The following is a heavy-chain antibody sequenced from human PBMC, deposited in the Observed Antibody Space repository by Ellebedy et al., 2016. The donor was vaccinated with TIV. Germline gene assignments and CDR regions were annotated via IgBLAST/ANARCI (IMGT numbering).Heavy chain of an antibody. V-gene: IGHV4-30-4*01. CDR3: ARYYDSSGYYYFDY. D-gene: IGHD3-22*01. J-gene: IGHJ4*02. Sequence: MPSETLSLTCTVSGGSISSGDYYWSWIRQPPGKGLEWIGYIYYSGSTNYNPSLKSRVTISVDTSKNQFSLKLSSVTAADTAVYYCARYYDSSGYYYFDYWGQGTLVTVSS. CDR2: IYYSGST. CDR1: GGSISSGDYY.